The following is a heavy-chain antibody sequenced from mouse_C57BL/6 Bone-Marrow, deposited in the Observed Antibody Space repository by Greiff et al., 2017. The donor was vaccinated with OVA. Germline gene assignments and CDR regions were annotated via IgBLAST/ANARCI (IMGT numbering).Heavy chain of an antibody. CDR1: GFTFSSYA. CDR3: ARKDWYFDV. V-gene: IGHV5-4*01. CDR2: ISDGGSYT. J-gene: IGHJ1*03. Sequence: DVQLQESGGGLVKPGGSLKLSCAASGFTFSSYAMSWVRQTPEKRLEWVATISDGGSYTYYPDNVKGRFTISRDNAKNNLYLQMSHLKSEDTAMYYCARKDWYFDVWGTGTTVTVSS.